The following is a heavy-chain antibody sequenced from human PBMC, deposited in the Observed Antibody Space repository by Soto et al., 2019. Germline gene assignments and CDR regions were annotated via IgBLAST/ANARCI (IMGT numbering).Heavy chain of an antibody. Sequence: EVQLLESGGGLVQPGGSLRLSCAASGFSFSNYALNWVRQAPGKGLEWVSGITGSGDRTYYADSVNGRFTVSRDNSKKTLFLEMDSLAAEDTALYYRAKGFGSERCAASGSWGQGTLVNVSS. D-gene: IGHD6-25*01. CDR3: AKGFGSERCAASGS. V-gene: IGHV3-23*01. CDR1: GFSFSNYA. J-gene: IGHJ5*02. CDR2: ITGSGDRT.